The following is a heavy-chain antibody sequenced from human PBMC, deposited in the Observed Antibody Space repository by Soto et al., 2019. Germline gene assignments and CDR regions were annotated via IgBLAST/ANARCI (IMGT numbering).Heavy chain of an antibody. J-gene: IGHJ4*02. CDR1: GGSISSGDYY. CDR3: ATAIHGYNPFAY. V-gene: IGHV4-30-4*01. Sequence: SETLSLTWTVSGGSISSGDYYWNWIRQPQGKGLEWIGYIYYSGNTYYNPSLKSRVTISVDTSKNQFSLKLSSVTAADTAVYYCATAIHGYNPFAYWGQGIPVTSPQ. CDR2: IYYSGNT. D-gene: IGHD5-12*01.